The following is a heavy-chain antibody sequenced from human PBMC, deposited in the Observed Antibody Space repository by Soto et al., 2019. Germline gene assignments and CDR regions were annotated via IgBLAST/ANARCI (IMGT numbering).Heavy chain of an antibody. CDR2: ISWNSGNI. V-gene: IGHV3-9*01. CDR1: GFTFDDYA. J-gene: IGHJ4*02. Sequence: EVQLVESGGGLVQPGRSLRLSCAASGFTFDDYAMHWVRQAPGKGLEWVSGISWNSGNIGYADSVKGRFTISRDNAKNSLYLQNNSLRAEDTALYYCAKGERYDILTGSRDYWGQGTLVTVSS. CDR3: AKGERYDILTGSRDY. D-gene: IGHD3-9*01.